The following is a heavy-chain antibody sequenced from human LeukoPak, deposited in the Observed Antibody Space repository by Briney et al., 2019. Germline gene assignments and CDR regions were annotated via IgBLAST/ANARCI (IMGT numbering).Heavy chain of an antibody. CDR2: INHSGST. Sequence: PPEILSLTCAVYGGSFSGYYWSWIRQPPGKGLEWIGEINHSGSTNYNPSLKSRVTISVDTSKNQFSLKLNSVTAADTAVFYCARVDSSGSHPWRFQHWGQGTLVAVSS. D-gene: IGHD3-22*01. CDR1: GGSFSGYY. J-gene: IGHJ1*01. CDR3: ARVDSSGSHPWRFQH. V-gene: IGHV4-34*01.